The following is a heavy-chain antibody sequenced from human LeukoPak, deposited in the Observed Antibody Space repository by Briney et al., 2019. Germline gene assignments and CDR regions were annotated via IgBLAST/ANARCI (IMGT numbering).Heavy chain of an antibody. Sequence: SETLSLTCTVSSGAISTSHWLSWVRQPPGKGLEWIGSISKSTYYNPSLKSRVTISVDTSKNQFSLRLSSVTASDTAVYYCARHLRGGWYGVDYWGQGTLVTVSS. CDR3: ARHLRGGWYGVDY. CDR2: ISKST. V-gene: IGHV4-39*01. J-gene: IGHJ4*02. D-gene: IGHD6-19*01. CDR1: SGAISTSHWL.